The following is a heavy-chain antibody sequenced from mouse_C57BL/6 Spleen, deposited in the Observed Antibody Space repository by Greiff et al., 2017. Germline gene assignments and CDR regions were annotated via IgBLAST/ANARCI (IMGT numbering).Heavy chain of an antibody. J-gene: IGHJ1*03. CDR1: GYSFTGYY. CDR2: INPSTGGT. CDR3: AREERGLRRGYFDV. Sequence: EVQLQQSGPELVKPGASVKISCKASGYSFTGYYMNWVKQSPEKSLEWIGEINPSTGGTTYNQKFKAKATLTVDKSSSTAYMQLKSLTSEDSAVYYCAREERGLRRGYFDVWGTGTTVTVSS. V-gene: IGHV1-42*01. D-gene: IGHD3-1*01.